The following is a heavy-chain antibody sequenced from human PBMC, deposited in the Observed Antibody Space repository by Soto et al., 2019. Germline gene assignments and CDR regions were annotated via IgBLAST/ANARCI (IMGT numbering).Heavy chain of an antibody. D-gene: IGHD3-3*01. CDR3: AKDLGTIFGVVTPHYYYGMDV. CDR2: ISYDGSNK. Sequence: VGSLRLSCAASGFTFSSYGMHWVRQAPGKGLEWVAVISYDGSNKYYADSVKGRFTISRDNSKNTLYLQMNSLRAEDTAVYYRAKDLGTIFGVVTPHYYYGMDVWGQGTTVTVSS. V-gene: IGHV3-30*18. J-gene: IGHJ6*02. CDR1: GFTFSSYG.